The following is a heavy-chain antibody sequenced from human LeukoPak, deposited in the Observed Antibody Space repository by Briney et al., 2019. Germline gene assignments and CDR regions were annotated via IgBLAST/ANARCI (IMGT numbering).Heavy chain of an antibody. V-gene: IGHV4-31*03. CDR2: IYYSGST. CDR3: ARDRYSSSYGMDV. CDR1: GGSISSGGYY. Sequence: SQTLSPTCTVSGGSISSGGYYWSWIRQHPGKGLEWIGYIYYSGSTYYNPSLKSRVTISVDTSKNQFSLKLSSVTAADTAVYYCARDRYSSSYGMDVWGKGTTVTVSS. J-gene: IGHJ6*04. D-gene: IGHD6-13*01.